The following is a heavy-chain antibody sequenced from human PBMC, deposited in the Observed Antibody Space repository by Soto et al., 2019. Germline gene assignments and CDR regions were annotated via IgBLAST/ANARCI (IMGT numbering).Heavy chain of an antibody. D-gene: IGHD6-19*01. CDR3: STWGRNGWYTGFF. CDR1: GYTFTDYD. J-gene: IGHJ4*02. V-gene: IGHV1-8*02. CDR2: MNPNSGRT. Sequence: QVQLVQSGAEVRKPGASVKVSCKTSGYTFTDYDINWVRQAPGQGLEWVGRMNPNSGRTDYAQNLEGRVTMTRDISISTAYMELSSLGYDDTAVYFCSTWGRNGWYTGFFWGQGTLVTVSS.